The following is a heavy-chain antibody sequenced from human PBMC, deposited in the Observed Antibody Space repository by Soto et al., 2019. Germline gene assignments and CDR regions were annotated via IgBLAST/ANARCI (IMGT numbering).Heavy chain of an antibody. CDR3: ARDIGVTYYDFWSGYYSPVRYFDY. CDR2: ISSSSSYI. D-gene: IGHD3-3*01. Sequence: PGGSLRLSCAASGFTFSSYSMNWVRQAPGKGLEWVSSISSSSSYIYYADSVKGRFTISRDNAKNSLYLQMNSLRAEDTAVYYCARDIGVTYYDFWSGYYSPVRYFDYWGQGTLVTVSS. CDR1: GFTFSSYS. V-gene: IGHV3-21*01. J-gene: IGHJ4*02.